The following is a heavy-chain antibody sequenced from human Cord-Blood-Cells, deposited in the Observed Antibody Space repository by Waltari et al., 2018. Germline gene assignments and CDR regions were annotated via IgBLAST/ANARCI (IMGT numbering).Heavy chain of an antibody. V-gene: IGHV4-39*01. CDR3: ARRAGIAARNWFDP. Sequence: QLQLQESGPGLVKPSETLSLTCPVPGGPISSSSYYWGWIRRPPGKGLEWIGSIYYSGSTYYNPSLKSRVTISVDTSKNQFSLKLSSVTAADTAVYYCARRAGIAARNWFDPWGQGTLVTVSS. J-gene: IGHJ5*02. CDR1: GGPISSSSYY. D-gene: IGHD6-6*01. CDR2: IYYSGST.